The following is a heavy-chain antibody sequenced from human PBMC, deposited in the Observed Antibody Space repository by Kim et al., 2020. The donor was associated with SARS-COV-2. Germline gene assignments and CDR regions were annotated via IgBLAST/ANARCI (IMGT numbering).Heavy chain of an antibody. CDR3: ARASGYDYYYYGMDV. CDR1: GGSISSYY. Sequence: SETLSLTCTVSGGSISSYYWSWIRQPPGKGLEWIGYIYYSGSTNYNPSLKSRVTISVDTSKNQFSLKLSSVTAADTAVYYCARASGYDYYYYGMDVWGQG. J-gene: IGHJ6*02. D-gene: IGHD5-12*01. V-gene: IGHV4-59*01. CDR2: IYYSGST.